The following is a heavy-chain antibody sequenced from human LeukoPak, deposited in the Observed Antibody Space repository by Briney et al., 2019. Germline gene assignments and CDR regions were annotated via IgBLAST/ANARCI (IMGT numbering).Heavy chain of an antibody. CDR1: GFTFSSYW. CDR2: IKQDGSEK. CDR3: ARAQGRYCSGGSCQLFDY. V-gene: IGHV3-7*01. Sequence: RGSLRLSCAASGFTFSSYWVSWVLQAPGKGLEWVANIKQDGSEKYYVDSVKGRFTISRDNAKNSLYLQMNSLRAEDTAVYYCARAQGRYCSGGSCQLFDYWGQGTLVTVSS. D-gene: IGHD2-15*01. J-gene: IGHJ4*02.